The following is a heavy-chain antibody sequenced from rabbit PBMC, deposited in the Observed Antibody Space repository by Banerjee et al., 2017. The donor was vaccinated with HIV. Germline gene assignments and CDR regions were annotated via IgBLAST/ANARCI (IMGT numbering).Heavy chain of an antibody. CDR2: IYTGSSGST. Sequence: QEQLEESGGDLVQPEGSLTLTCTASGFSFSNNYYIHWVRQAPGKGLEWIACIYTGSSGSTWYASWVNGRFTISLDNAQNTVFLQLTSLTAADTATYFCARDRVSGVSDYGSSSGYYDLWGPGTLVTVS. J-gene: IGHJ4*01. V-gene: IGHV1S45*01. CDR3: ARDRVSGVSDYGSSSGYYDL. CDR1: GFSFSNNYY. D-gene: IGHD1-1*01.